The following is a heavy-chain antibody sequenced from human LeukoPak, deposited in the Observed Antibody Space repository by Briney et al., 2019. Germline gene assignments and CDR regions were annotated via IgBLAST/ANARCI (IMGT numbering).Heavy chain of an antibody. D-gene: IGHD4/OR15-4a*01. CDR2: INAGNGNT. V-gene: IGHV1-3*01. CDR1: GYTFTSYA. CDR3: AGDGPPYGGYLDY. Sequence: GASVKVSCKASGYTFTSYAMHWVRQAPGQRLEWMGWINAGNGNTKYSQKFQGRVTITRDTSASTAYMELSSLRSEDTAVYYCAGDGPPYGGYLDYWGQGTLVTVSS. J-gene: IGHJ4*02.